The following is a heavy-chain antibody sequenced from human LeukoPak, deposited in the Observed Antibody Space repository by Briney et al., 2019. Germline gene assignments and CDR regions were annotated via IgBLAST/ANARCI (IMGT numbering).Heavy chain of an antibody. Sequence: ASVKVSCKASGYTFTTYYMHWVRQAPGQGLEWMGIISPSGGSTSYAQKFQGRVTLTRDMYTSTVYMELSSLRSEDTAVYYCTTADQYYDFWSGYRLDYWGQGTLVTVSS. CDR2: ISPSGGST. V-gene: IGHV1-46*01. CDR1: GYTFTTYY. D-gene: IGHD3-3*01. CDR3: TTADQYYDFWSGYRLDY. J-gene: IGHJ4*02.